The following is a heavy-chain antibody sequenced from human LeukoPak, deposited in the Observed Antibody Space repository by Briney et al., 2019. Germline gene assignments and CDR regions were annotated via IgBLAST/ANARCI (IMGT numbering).Heavy chain of an antibody. CDR3: ARQVVVVPAAINDDAFDI. V-gene: IGHV4-61*01. CDR2: IYYSGST. Sequence: SETLSLICSVSGASINSDSYSWSWIRQPPGKGLEWIGYIYYSGSTNYNPSLKSRVTISVDTSKNQFSLKLSSVTAADTAVYYCARQVVVVPAAINDDAFDIWGQGTMVTVSS. J-gene: IGHJ3*02. D-gene: IGHD2-2*01. CDR1: GASINSDSYS.